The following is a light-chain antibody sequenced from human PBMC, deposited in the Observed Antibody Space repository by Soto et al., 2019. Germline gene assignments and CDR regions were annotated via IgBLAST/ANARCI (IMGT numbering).Light chain of an antibody. CDR3: MQGTHWPWT. V-gene: IGKV2-30*02. CDR1: QSLIHSDGSTY. J-gene: IGKJ1*01. CDR2: EVS. Sequence: DVVMTQSPLSRPVTLGQPASISCRSSQSLIHSDGSTYLSWFQQRPGQSPRRLIYEVSDRDSGVPDRFSGSGSGTDFTLKISRVEAEDVGVYYCMQGTHWPWTFGQGTEVEIK.